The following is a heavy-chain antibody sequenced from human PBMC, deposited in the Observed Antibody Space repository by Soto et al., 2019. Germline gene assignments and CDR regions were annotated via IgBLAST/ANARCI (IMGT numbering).Heavy chain of an antibody. CDR1: GYTFTSYA. CDR2: IIPIFGTA. J-gene: IGHJ4*02. D-gene: IGHD4-17*01. V-gene: IGHV1-69*13. Sequence: GASVKVSWKASGYTFTSYAISWVRQAPGQGLEWMGGIIPIFGTANYAQKFQGRVTITADESTSTAYMELSSLRSEDTAVYYCAGHDYGHAFDYWGQGTLVTVSS. CDR3: AGHDYGHAFDY.